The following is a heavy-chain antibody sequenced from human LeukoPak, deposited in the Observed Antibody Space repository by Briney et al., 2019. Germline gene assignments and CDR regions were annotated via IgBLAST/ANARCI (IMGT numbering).Heavy chain of an antibody. CDR1: GGSISSSSYY. D-gene: IGHD6-13*01. V-gene: IGHV4-39*01. CDR2: IYYSGST. CDR3: ARRGVIAAADPFDP. Sequence: PSETPSLTCTVSGGSISSSSYYWGWTRQPPGKGLEWIGSIYYSGSTYYNPSLKSRVTISVDTSKNQFSLKLSSVTVADTAVYYCARRGVIAAADPFDPWGQGTLVTVSS. J-gene: IGHJ5*02.